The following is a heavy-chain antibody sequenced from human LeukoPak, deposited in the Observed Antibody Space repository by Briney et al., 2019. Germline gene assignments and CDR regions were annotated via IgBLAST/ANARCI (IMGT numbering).Heavy chain of an antibody. CDR1: GFTVSSNY. Sequence: GGSLRLSCAASGFTVSSNYMSWVRQAPGKGLEWVSVIYSGGSTYYADSVKGRLTISRDNSKNTLYLQMNSLRAEDTAVYYCARGLFLEWFALGYWGQGTLVTVSS. D-gene: IGHD3-3*01. CDR2: IYSGGST. CDR3: ARGLFLEWFALGY. J-gene: IGHJ4*02. V-gene: IGHV3-66*01.